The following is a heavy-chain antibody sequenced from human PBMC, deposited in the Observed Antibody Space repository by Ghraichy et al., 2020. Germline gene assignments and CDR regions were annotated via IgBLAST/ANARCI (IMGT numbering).Heavy chain of an antibody. Sequence: GESLNISCAASGFTFSSYSMNWVRQAPGKGLEWVSSISSSSSYIYYADSVKGRFTISRDNAKNSLYLQMNSLRAEDTAVYYCARDGYYDILAYMDVWGKGTTVTVSS. J-gene: IGHJ6*03. CDR3: ARDGYYDILAYMDV. CDR1: GFTFSSYS. V-gene: IGHV3-21*01. D-gene: IGHD3-9*01. CDR2: ISSSSSYI.